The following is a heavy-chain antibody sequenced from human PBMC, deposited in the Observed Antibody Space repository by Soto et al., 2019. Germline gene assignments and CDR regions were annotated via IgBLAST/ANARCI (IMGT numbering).Heavy chain of an antibody. D-gene: IGHD6-19*01. CDR1: GYTFINYY. Sequence: ASVKVSCKASGYTFINYYMHWVRQAPGQGLEWMGIINANGGSTTYAQKFQGRVTLTTDTSTSTAYMELRSLRSDDTAVYYCARAYSSGLSSANGDMDVWGKGTTVTVSS. V-gene: IGHV1-46*01. J-gene: IGHJ6*03. CDR2: INANGGST. CDR3: ARAYSSGLSSANGDMDV.